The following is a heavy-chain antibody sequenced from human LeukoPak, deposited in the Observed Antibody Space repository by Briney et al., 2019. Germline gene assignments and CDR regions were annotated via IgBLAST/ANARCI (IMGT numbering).Heavy chain of an antibody. CDR3: AKVKWKLIGYFDY. Sequence: GGSLRLSCAASGFTFSTYDMHWVRQVTGKGLEWVSYIGRAGDTYYAGSVKGRFTNSRDDSRNTLFLQMNSLRAEDTAVYFCAKVKWKLIGYFDYWGQGTLVTVSS. D-gene: IGHD1-20*01. J-gene: IGHJ4*02. CDR1: GFTFSTYD. V-gene: IGHV3-13*01. CDR2: IGRAGDT.